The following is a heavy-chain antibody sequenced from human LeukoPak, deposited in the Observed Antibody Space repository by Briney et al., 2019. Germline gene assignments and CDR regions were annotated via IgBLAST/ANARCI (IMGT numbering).Heavy chain of an antibody. CDR2: INAGNGNT. Sequence: ASVKVSCKASGYTFTSYVMHWVRQAPGQRLEWMGWINAGNGNTKYSQKFQGRVTITRDTSASTAYMELSSLGSEDTAVYYCARFGPIVVPAAMNYYYYGMDVWGKGTTVTVSS. CDR1: GYTFTSYV. J-gene: IGHJ6*04. D-gene: IGHD2-2*01. V-gene: IGHV1-3*01. CDR3: ARFGPIVVPAAMNYYYYGMDV.